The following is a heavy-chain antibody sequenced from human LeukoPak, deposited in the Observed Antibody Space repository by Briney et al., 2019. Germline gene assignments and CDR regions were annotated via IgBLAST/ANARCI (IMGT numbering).Heavy chain of an antibody. V-gene: IGHV3-53*01. CDR3: ARGPRRYDILTGYYI. J-gene: IGHJ4*02. Sequence: PGGSLRLSCAASGFTVSSNYMSWVRQAPGKGLEWVSVIYSGGSTYYADSVKGRFTISRGNSKNTLYLQMNSLRAEDTAVYYCARGPRRYDILTGYYIWGQGTLVTVSS. CDR2: IYSGGST. CDR1: GFTVSSNY. D-gene: IGHD3-9*01.